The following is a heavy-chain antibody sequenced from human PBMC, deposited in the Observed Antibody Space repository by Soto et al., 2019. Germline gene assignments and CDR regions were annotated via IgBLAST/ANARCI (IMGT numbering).Heavy chain of an antibody. Sequence: QVQLQQWGAGLLKPSETLSLTCVVYGGSLSGYYWSWIRQPPGKGLEWIGEIKDGGLTNYSPSLKRXXTXSXXRPKNQFSLKLHSVTAADTAVYYCARGQEGVVATHWDQGALVTVSS. CDR1: GGSLSGYY. CDR2: IKDGGLT. J-gene: IGHJ4*02. V-gene: IGHV4-34*01. D-gene: IGHD5-12*01. CDR3: ARGQEGVVATH.